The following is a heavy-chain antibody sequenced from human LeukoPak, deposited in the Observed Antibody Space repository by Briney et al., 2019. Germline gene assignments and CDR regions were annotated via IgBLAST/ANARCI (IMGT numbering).Heavy chain of an antibody. CDR2: ISGSTLYT. D-gene: IGHD1-26*01. J-gene: IGHJ4*02. CDR3: ARGTGGTYYPFDC. CDR1: GFTFSDYY. Sequence: PGGSLRLSCAASGFTFSDYYMSWVRQAPGKGLEWVSYISGSTLYTNYADSVQGRFTISRDNAKNSLYLQINSLRAEDTAVYFCARGTGGTYYPFDCWGQGTLVTVSS. V-gene: IGHV3-11*05.